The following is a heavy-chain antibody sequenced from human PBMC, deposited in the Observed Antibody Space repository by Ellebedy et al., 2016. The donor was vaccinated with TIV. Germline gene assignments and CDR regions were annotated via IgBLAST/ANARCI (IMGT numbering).Heavy chain of an antibody. CDR1: GFTFDDYA. D-gene: IGHD2-15*01. Sequence: GGSLRLXXAASGFTFDDYAMHWVRQAPGKGLEWVSGISWNSGNIGYADSVKGRFTISRDNAKNSLYVEMNSLRAEDTALYYCARDFTRGIYCSRGSCYSSVFDYWGQGTQVTVSS. J-gene: IGHJ4*02. CDR3: ARDFTRGIYCSRGSCYSSVFDY. V-gene: IGHV3-9*01. CDR2: ISWNSGNI.